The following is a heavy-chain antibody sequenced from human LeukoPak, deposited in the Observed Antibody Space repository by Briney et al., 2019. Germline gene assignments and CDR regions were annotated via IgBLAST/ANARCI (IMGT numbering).Heavy chain of an antibody. D-gene: IGHD5-12*01. CDR1: GFTFSSYW. Sequence: GGSLRLSCATSGFTFSSYWMSWVRQAPGKGLEWVANIKQDGSEKYYVDSVKGRFTISRDNAKNSLYMQMNSLRAEDTAVYYCARSLRRTFRFSGYDSHAFGIWGQGTMVTVSS. J-gene: IGHJ3*02. V-gene: IGHV3-7*01. CDR2: IKQDGSEK. CDR3: ARSLRRTFRFSGYDSHAFGI.